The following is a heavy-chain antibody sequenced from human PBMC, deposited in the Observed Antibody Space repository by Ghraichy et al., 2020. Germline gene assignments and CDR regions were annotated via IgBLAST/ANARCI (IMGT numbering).Heavy chain of an antibody. CDR3: ARTCYGDYSRAGNNSNDAFDI. J-gene: IGHJ3*02. CDR1: GFSLSTSGMC. CDR2: IDWDDDK. V-gene: IGHV2-70*01. D-gene: IGHD4-17*01. Sequence: SGPTLVKPTQTLTLTCTFSGFSLSTSGMCVSWIRQPPGKALEWLALIDWDDDKYYSTSLKTRLTISKDTSKNQVVLTMTNMDPVDTATYYCARTCYGDYSRAGNNSNDAFDIWGQGTMVTVSS.